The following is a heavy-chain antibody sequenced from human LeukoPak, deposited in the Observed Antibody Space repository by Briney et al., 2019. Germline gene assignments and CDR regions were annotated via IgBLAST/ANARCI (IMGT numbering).Heavy chain of an antibody. J-gene: IGHJ5*02. D-gene: IGHD6-13*01. Sequence: GGSLRLSCAASGFTFSSYAMSWVRQAPGKGLEWVSAISGSGGSTYYADSVEGRFTISRDNSKNTLYLQMNSLRAEDTAVYYCAKDRSRAAALGWFDPWGQGTLVTVSS. CDR3: AKDRSRAAALGWFDP. CDR2: ISGSGGST. CDR1: GFTFSSYA. V-gene: IGHV3-23*01.